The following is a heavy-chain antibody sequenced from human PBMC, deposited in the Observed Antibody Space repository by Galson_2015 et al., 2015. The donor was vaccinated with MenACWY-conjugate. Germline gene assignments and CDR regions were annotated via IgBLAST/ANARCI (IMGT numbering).Heavy chain of an antibody. CDR3: ARDSRVVTGPSAFDI. J-gene: IGHJ3*02. CDR2: INPNSGGT. Sequence: PGQGLEWMGWINPNSGGTNYAQKFQGWVTMTRDTSISTAYMELSRLRSDDTAVYYCARDSRVVTGPSAFDIWGQGTMVTVSS. V-gene: IGHV1-2*04. D-gene: IGHD4-23*01.